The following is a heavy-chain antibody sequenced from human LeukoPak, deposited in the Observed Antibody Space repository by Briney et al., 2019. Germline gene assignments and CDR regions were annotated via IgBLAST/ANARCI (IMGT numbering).Heavy chain of an antibody. J-gene: IGHJ4*02. V-gene: IGHV3-23*01. CDR1: GFTFRSYA. CDR2: ISGSGGST. D-gene: IGHD2-15*01. Sequence: GGSLRLSCAASGFTFRSYAMSWVRQAPGKGLEWVSAISGSGGSTYYADSVKGRFTISRDNSKNTLYLQMNSLRAEDTAVYYCAKVSSGGSAPSFDYWGQGTLVTVSS. CDR3: AKVSSGGSAPSFDY.